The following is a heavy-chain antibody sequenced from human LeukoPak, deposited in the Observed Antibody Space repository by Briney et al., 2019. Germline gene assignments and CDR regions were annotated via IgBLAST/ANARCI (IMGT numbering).Heavy chain of an antibody. CDR3: ARGPPIGGGDCYSCVYYYYGMDV. CDR1: GGTFSSYA. Sequence: ASVKVSCKASGGTFSSYAMSWVRQAPGQGLEWMGRIIPILGIANYAQKFQGRVTITADKSTSTAYMELSSLRSEDTAVYYCARGPPIGGGDCYSCVYYYYGMDVWGQGTTVTVSS. V-gene: IGHV1-69*04. CDR2: IIPILGIA. D-gene: IGHD2-21*02. J-gene: IGHJ6*02.